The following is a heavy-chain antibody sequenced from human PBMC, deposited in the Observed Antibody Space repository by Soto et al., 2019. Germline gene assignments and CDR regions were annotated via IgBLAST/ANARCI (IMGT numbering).Heavy chain of an antibody. J-gene: IGHJ5*02. CDR1: GYTFTDYG. CDR3: ARVGDIVVVGPWFDP. CDR2: ISAYNGNT. D-gene: IGHD2-2*01. V-gene: IGHV1-18*04. Sequence: QVQLVQSGAEVRKPGASVKVSCKASGYTFTDYGISWVRQAPGQGLEWIGWISAYNGNTNNAQKLQDRVTMTTDSSTSTAYMELRSQGSDDTAVYYCARVGDIVVVGPWFDPWGQGTLVTVSS.